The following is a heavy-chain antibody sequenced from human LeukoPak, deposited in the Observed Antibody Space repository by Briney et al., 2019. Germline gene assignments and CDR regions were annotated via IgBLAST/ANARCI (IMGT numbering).Heavy chain of an antibody. V-gene: IGHV3-33*01. CDR3: ARGIGGPAGKGYYFDH. CDR2: IWYDGSNK. Sequence: GRSLRLSCAASGFTFSSHGMQWVRQAPGKGLEWVGVIWYDGSNKYYTDSVKGRFTISRDNSKNTPYLQVNSLRAEDTAVYYCARGIGGPAGKGYYFDHWGQGTLVTVSS. J-gene: IGHJ4*02. CDR1: GFTFSSHG. D-gene: IGHD2-2*01.